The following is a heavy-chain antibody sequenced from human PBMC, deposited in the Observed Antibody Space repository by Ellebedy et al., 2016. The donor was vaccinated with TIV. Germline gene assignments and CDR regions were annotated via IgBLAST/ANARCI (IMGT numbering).Heavy chain of an antibody. D-gene: IGHD2-15*01. CDR1: GYTFTGYY. V-gene: IGHV1-2*02. CDR2: INPNSGGT. CDR3: ARDQDIVVVVAATPYGMDV. Sequence: AASVKVSCKASGYTFTGYYMHWVRQPPGQGLEWMGWINPNSGGTNYAQKFQGRVTMTRDTSISTAYMELRRLRSDDTAVYYWARDQDIVVVVAATPYGMDVWGQGTTVTVSS. J-gene: IGHJ6*02.